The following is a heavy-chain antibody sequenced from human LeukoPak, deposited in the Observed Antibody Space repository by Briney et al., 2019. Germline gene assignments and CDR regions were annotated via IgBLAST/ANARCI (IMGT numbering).Heavy chain of an antibody. CDR2: ISWNSGSI. D-gene: IGHD3-22*01. J-gene: IGHJ5*02. CDR3: AKGIRRGPDSSSGFDP. CDR1: GFTFDDYA. V-gene: IGHV3-9*01. Sequence: PGGSLRLSCAASGFTFDDYAMHWVRQAPGKGLEWVSGISWNSGSIGYADSVKGRFTISRDNAKNSLYLQMNSLRAEDTALYYCAKGIRRGPDSSSGFDPWGQGTLVTVSS.